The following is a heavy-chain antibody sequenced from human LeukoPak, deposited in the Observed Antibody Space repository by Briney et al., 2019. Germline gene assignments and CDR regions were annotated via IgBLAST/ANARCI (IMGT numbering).Heavy chain of an antibody. CDR1: GFTFCSYA. D-gene: IGHD3-10*01. Sequence: PGGSLRLSCAASGFTFCSYAMSWVRQVPGKGLEWVSGISSSGGSTYYADSVKGRFTISRDKSKNTVYLQMNSLRAEDTAVYYCANSYSGSGSYLNYWGQGTLVTVSS. V-gene: IGHV3-23*01. CDR2: ISSSGGST. J-gene: IGHJ4*02. CDR3: ANSYSGSGSYLNY.